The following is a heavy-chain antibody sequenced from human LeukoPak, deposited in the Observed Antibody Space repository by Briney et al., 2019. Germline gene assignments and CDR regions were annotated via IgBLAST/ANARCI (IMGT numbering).Heavy chain of an antibody. CDR1: GGSISSGGYY. D-gene: IGHD3-10*01. CDR3: ARVRTMVIDY. Sequence: SETLSLTCTVSGGSISSGGYYWSWIRQPPGKGLEWIGYIYHSGSTYYNPSLKSRVTISVDRSKNQFSLKLSSVTAADTAVYYCARVRTMVIDYWGQGTLVTGSS. V-gene: IGHV4-30-2*01. J-gene: IGHJ4*02. CDR2: IYHSGST.